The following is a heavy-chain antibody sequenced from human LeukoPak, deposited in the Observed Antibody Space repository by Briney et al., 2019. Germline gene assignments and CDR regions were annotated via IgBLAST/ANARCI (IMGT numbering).Heavy chain of an antibody. J-gene: IGHJ6*04. CDR1: GYTFTSYA. D-gene: IGHD3-22*01. V-gene: IGHV1-69*05. CDR2: IIPIFGTA. CDR3: ARAQYYYDSSGYYPDV. Sequence: GASVKVSCKASGYTFTSYAISWVRQAPGQGLEWMGGIIPIFGTANYAQKFQGRVTITTDESTSTAYMELSSLRSEDTAVYYCARAQYYYDSSGYYPDVWGKGTTVTVSS.